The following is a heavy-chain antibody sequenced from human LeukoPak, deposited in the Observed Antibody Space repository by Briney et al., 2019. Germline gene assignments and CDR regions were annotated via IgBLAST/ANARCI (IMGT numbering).Heavy chain of an antibody. CDR2: IRSKPNNYAT. J-gene: IGHJ4*02. CDR1: GFAFSRPA. V-gene: IGHV3-73*01. CDR3: HVWFGESAILKVDY. Sequence: GGSLRLSCAASGFAFSRPAMHWLRQAPGKGLEWVGRIRSKPNNYATTYSASVQGRFSISRDDSKNMTFHHMNSLKAEDTAVYYCHVWFGESAILKVDYWGQGTLVTVSS. D-gene: IGHD3-10*01.